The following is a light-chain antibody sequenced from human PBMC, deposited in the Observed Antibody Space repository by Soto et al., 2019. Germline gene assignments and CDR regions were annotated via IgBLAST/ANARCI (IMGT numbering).Light chain of an antibody. CDR3: QLYANSPP. Sequence: EIVLTQSPGTLSLSPGERATLSCRASQSVSSSYLAWYQQKPGQAPRLLIFGASTRATGIPARFSGSGSGTEFTLTISSLQSEDFAVYYCQLYANSPPFGQGTRLEIK. CDR2: GAS. V-gene: IGKV3-20*01. J-gene: IGKJ5*01. CDR1: QSVSSSY.